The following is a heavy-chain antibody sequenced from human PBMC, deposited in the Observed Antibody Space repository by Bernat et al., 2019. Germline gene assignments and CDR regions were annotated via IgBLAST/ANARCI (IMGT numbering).Heavy chain of an antibody. CDR3: AGTIAVAADYYYGMDV. D-gene: IGHD6-19*01. CDR2: IYYSGST. J-gene: IGHJ6*02. Sequence: QVQLQESGPGLLKPSETLSRTCTVSGGSISSYYWIWIRQPPGKGLEWIGYIYYSGSTNYNPSLKSRVTISVDTSKNQFSLKLSSVTAADTAVYYCAGTIAVAADYYYGMDVWGQGTTVTVSS. V-gene: IGHV4-59*01. CDR1: GGSISSYY.